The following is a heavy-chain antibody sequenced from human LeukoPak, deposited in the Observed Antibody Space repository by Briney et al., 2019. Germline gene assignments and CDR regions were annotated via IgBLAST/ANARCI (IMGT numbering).Heavy chain of an antibody. V-gene: IGHV3-21*01. CDR3: TRGSYGDYEY. Sequence: AGGSLRLSCSASRFTFSSYTMNWVRQAPGKGLEWVSSIDPSSTYIYYADSVKGRFTISRDNAQNSLYLQMNSLRAEDTAVYYCTRGSYGDYEYWGQGTLVTASS. CDR2: IDPSSTYI. D-gene: IGHD4-17*01. J-gene: IGHJ4*02. CDR1: RFTFSSYT.